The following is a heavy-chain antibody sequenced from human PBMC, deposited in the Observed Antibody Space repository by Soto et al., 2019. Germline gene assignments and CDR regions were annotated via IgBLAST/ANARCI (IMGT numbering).Heavy chain of an antibody. CDR3: ARGQLLVVTALITDAFDI. J-gene: IGHJ3*02. D-gene: IGHD2-21*02. CDR2: ISSSGSTI. Sequence: EVQLVESGGGLVQPGGSLRLSCAASGFTFSSYEMNWVRQAPGKGLEWVSYISSSGSTIYYADSVKGRFTISRDNAKNSLYLQMNSLRAEDTAVYYCARGQLLVVTALITDAFDIWGQGTMVTVSS. V-gene: IGHV3-48*03. CDR1: GFTFSSYE.